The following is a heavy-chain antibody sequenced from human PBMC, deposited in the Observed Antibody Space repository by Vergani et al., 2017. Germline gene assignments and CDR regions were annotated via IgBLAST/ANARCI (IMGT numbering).Heavy chain of an antibody. D-gene: IGHD3-9*01. CDR1: GFPFSGSY. Sequence: EVQLVESGGGLLKPGESLRLSCAVSGFPFSGSYMTWVRQAPGKGLEWVSAISGSGGSTYYADSVKGRFTISRDNSKNTLYLQMNSLRAEDTAVYYCARRPDRLLYGLDYWGQGTLVTVSS. V-gene: IGHV3-23*04. CDR3: ARRPDRLLYGLDY. CDR2: ISGSGGST. J-gene: IGHJ4*02.